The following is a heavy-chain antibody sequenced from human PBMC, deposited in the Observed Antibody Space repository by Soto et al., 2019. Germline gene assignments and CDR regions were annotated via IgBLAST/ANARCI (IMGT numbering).Heavy chain of an antibody. CDR3: AKGAHKSGGSYNYYMDV. CDR2: ISGSGGST. Sequence: GGSLRLSSAASGFTFSSYAMSWLRQAPGKRLEWVSAISGSGGSTYYADSVKGRFTISRDNSKNTLYLQMNSLRAEDTAVYYCAKGAHKSGGSYNYYMDVWGEGTTVTVSS. CDR1: GFTFSSYA. V-gene: IGHV3-23*01. J-gene: IGHJ6*03. D-gene: IGHD2-15*01.